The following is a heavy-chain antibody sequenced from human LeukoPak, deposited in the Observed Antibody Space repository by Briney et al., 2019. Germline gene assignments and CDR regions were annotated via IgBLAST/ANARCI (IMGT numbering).Heavy chain of an antibody. CDR1: GGSFSGYY. CDR2: ISSSSSTI. V-gene: IGHV3-48*02. Sequence: PSETQSLTCAVYGGSFSGYYWSWIRQAPGKGLEWVSYISSSSSTIYYADSVKGRFTISRDNAKNSLYLQMNSLRDEDTAVYYCAREFEGLGYCSSTSCSGLDYWGQGTLVTVSS. CDR3: AREFEGLGYCSSTSCSGLDY. J-gene: IGHJ4*02. D-gene: IGHD2-2*01.